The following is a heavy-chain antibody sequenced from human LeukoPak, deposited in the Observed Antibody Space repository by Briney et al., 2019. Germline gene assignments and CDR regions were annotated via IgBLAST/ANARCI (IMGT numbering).Heavy chain of an antibody. J-gene: IGHJ4*02. D-gene: IGHD3-22*01. CDR2: ISGSGGST. V-gene: IGHV3-23*01. CDR1: GFTFSSYG. Sequence: PGGSLRLSCAASGFTFSSYGMSWVRQAPGKGLEWVSAISGSGGSTYYADSVKGRFTISRDNSKNTLCLQMNSLRAEDTAVYYCAKDVVGDYYDSSGYGYWGQGTLVTVSS. CDR3: AKDVVGDYYDSSGYGY.